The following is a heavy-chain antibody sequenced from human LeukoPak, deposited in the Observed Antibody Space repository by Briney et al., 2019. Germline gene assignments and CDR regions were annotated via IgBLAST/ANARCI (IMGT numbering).Heavy chain of an antibody. CDR3: ARERLGYSSGYNWFDP. Sequence: GGSLRLSCRVSGFNFNTYWMHWVRQAPGKGLVWVSRMNNDGRVISYADSVKGRFTISRDNAKNTLYLQMNSLRAEDTAVYYCARERLGYSSGYNWFDPWGQGTLVTVSS. J-gene: IGHJ5*02. CDR1: GFNFNTYW. CDR2: MNNDGRVI. V-gene: IGHV3-74*01. D-gene: IGHD6-19*01.